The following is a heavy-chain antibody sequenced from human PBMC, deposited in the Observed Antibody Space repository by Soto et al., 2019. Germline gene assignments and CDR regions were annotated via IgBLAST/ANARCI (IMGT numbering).Heavy chain of an antibody. D-gene: IGHD1-7*01. J-gene: IGHJ4*02. CDR3: ARDRITGTSYSDY. V-gene: IGHV4-4*07. CDR1: SGSINSFY. CDR2: IHSSGTT. Sequence: SETLSLTCTVSSGSINSFYWSWIRQPAGKGLEWIGRIHSSGTTNYNPSLKSRVTMSVDTSRNQFSLKLTSVTAADTAVYYCARDRITGTSYSDYWGQGVLVTV.